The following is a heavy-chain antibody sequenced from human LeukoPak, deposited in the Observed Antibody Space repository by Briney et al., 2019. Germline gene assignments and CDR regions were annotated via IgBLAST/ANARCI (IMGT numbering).Heavy chain of an antibody. CDR3: AKGREAYGSGSYGDY. CDR1: GFTFSSYA. Sequence: GGSLRLSCAASGFTFSSYAMSWGRQAPGEGLEWVSAISGSGGSTYSADSVKGRFTISRDNSKNTLYLQMNSLRAEDTAVYYCAKGREAYGSGSYGDYWGQGTLVTVSS. CDR2: ISGSGGST. J-gene: IGHJ4*02. D-gene: IGHD3-10*01. V-gene: IGHV3-23*01.